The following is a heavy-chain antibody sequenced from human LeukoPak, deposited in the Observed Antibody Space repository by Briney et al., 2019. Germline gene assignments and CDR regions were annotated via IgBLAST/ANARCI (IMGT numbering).Heavy chain of an antibody. CDR3: AKGKDYYDSGGYYYTYAFDI. Sequence: GGSLRLSCAASGFTFSSYSMNWVRQAPGKGLEWVAFISYDGSNKYYADSVKGRFSISRDNSKNTLYLQMNSLRAEDTAVYYCAKGKDYYDSGGYYYTYAFDIWGQGTMVTVSS. CDR1: GFTFSSYS. D-gene: IGHD3-22*01. CDR2: ISYDGSNK. V-gene: IGHV3-30*18. J-gene: IGHJ3*02.